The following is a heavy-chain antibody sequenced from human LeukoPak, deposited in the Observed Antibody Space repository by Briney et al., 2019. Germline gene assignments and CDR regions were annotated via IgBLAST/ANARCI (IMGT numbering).Heavy chain of an antibody. CDR1: GFTVSSNS. CDR3: AKKESRYCSSTSCLIGMDV. D-gene: IGHD2-2*01. V-gene: IGHV3-53*01. CDR2: IYSGGST. J-gene: IGHJ6*02. Sequence: PGGSLRLSCAASGFTVSSNSINWVRQAPGKGLEWVSVIYSGGSTYYADSVKGRFTISRDNSKNTLYLQMNSLRAEDTAVYYCAKKESRYCSSTSCLIGMDVWGQGTTVTVSS.